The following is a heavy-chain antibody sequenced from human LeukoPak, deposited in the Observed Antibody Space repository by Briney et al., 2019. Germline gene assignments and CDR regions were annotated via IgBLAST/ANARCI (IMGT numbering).Heavy chain of an antibody. V-gene: IGHV3-48*04. CDR3: ARVWSSGYTKDY. CDR2: ISSSSSTI. Sequence: GGSLRLSCAASGFTFSSYSIDWVRQAPGKGLEWLSYISSSSSTICYADSLKGRFTISRDNAKNSVYLQMNSLRAEDTAVYYCARVWSSGYTKDYWGQGTLVTVSS. CDR1: GFTFSSYS. D-gene: IGHD3-22*01. J-gene: IGHJ4*02.